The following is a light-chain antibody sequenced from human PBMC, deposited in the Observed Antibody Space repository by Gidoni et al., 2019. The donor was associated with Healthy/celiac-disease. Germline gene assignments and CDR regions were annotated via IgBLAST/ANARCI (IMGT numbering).Light chain of an antibody. Sequence: EIVMTQSPATLSVSPGERATLSCRASQSVSSNLAWYQQKPGQAPRLLIYGASTRATGIPARFSGSGSATEFTLTISSLQSEDFAVYYCQQYNNWPLGYTFGQGTKLEIK. J-gene: IGKJ2*01. CDR3: QQYNNWPLGYT. CDR2: GAS. CDR1: QSVSSN. V-gene: IGKV3-15*01.